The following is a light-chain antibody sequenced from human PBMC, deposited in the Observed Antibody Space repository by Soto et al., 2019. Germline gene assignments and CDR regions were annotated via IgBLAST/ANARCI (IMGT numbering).Light chain of an antibody. J-gene: IGKJ4*01. Sequence: EIVLTQSPATLSLSPGERATLSCRASQSVSSYLIWYQQKAGQAPRLLIYDASNRATGTPARFSGSGSGTDFTLTISSLEPEDFAVYYCQQRSNWPLTFGAGTKVEIK. CDR2: DAS. V-gene: IGKV3-11*01. CDR3: QQRSNWPLT. CDR1: QSVSSY.